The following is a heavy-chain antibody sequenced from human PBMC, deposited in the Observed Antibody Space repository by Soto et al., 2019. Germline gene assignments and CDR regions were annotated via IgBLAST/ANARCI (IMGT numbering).Heavy chain of an antibody. Sequence: PGGSLRLSCAASGFTFDDYAMHWVRQAPGKGLEWVSGISWNSGSIGYADSVKGRFTISRDNAKNSLYLQMNSLRTEDTALYYCAKALYYYYDSSGYYWPFDYWGQGTLVTVSS. CDR1: GFTFDDYA. CDR2: ISWNSGSI. V-gene: IGHV3-9*01. D-gene: IGHD3-22*01. J-gene: IGHJ4*02. CDR3: AKALYYYYDSSGYYWPFDY.